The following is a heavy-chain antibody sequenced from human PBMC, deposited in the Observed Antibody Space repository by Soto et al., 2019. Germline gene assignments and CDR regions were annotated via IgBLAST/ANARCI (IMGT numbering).Heavy chain of an antibody. CDR2: ISGSGGST. Sequence: SLRLSCAASGFTFSSYAMSWVRQAPGDGLEWVSAISGSGGSTYYADSVKGRFTISRDNSKNTLYLQMNSLTAEDTAVYYCAKDNNYYDSSGYYGLWYYYYGMDVWGQGTTVTVSS. D-gene: IGHD3-22*01. V-gene: IGHV3-23*01. CDR1: GFTFSSYA. CDR3: AKDNNYYDSSGYYGLWYYYYGMDV. J-gene: IGHJ6*02.